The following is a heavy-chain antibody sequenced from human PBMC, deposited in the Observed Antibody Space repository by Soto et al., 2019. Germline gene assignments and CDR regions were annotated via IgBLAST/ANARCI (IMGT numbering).Heavy chain of an antibody. CDR3: ARFEQWLLYYFDY. CDR2: INSSGGST. Sequence: GGSLRLSCAASGFTFSSYGMHWVRQVPGQGLEWMGIINSSGGSTSYAQKFQGRVTMTRDTSTSTVYMELSSLRSEDTAVYYCARFEQWLLYYFDYWGQGTLVTVSS. V-gene: IGHV1-46*01. J-gene: IGHJ4*02. CDR1: GFTFSSYG. D-gene: IGHD6-19*01.